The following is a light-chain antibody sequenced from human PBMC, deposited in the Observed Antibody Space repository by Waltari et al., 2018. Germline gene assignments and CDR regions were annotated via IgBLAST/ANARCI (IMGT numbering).Light chain of an antibody. V-gene: IGKV3-20*01. CDR1: QSIGRY. CDR3: QNHERLPAV. J-gene: IGKJ1*01. Sequence: EIVLTQSPGTLSLSPGERATLSCRASQSIGRYLVWYQQKPGQAPRLLIYGASSRAAGIPDMFSGCGSGTDFSLTISRLEPEDFAVYYCQNHERLPAVFGQGTKVEIK. CDR2: GAS.